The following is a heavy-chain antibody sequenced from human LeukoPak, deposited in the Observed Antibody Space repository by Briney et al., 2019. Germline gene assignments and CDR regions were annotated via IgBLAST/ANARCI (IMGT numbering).Heavy chain of an antibody. CDR2: ISYDGSNK. V-gene: IGHV3-30*04. CDR1: GFTFSSYA. J-gene: IGHJ4*02. CDR3: ARVSRDGYNYVPYFDY. D-gene: IGHD5-24*01. Sequence: GGSLRLSCAASGFTFSSYAMHWVRQAPGKGLEGVAVISYDGSNKYYADSVKGRFTISRDNYKNTLYMQMNSLRAEATAVYYCARVSRDGYNYVPYFDYWGQGTLVTVSS.